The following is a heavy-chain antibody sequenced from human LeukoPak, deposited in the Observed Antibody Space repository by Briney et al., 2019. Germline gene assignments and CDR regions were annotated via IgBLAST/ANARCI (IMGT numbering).Heavy chain of an antibody. CDR1: GFTFSSYA. V-gene: IGHV3-30-3*01. CDR2: ISYDGSNK. Sequence: PGGSLRLSCAASGFTFSSYAMHWVRQAPGKGLEWVAVISYDGSNKYYADSVKGRFTISRDNSKNTLYLQMNSLRAEDTAVYYCAKDPGVMGTTRFDPWGQGTLVTVSS. CDR3: AKDPGVMGTTRFDP. J-gene: IGHJ5*02. D-gene: IGHD2/OR15-2a*01.